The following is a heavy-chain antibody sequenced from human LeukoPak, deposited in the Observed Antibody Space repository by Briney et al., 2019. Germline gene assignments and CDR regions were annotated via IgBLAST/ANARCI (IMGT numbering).Heavy chain of an antibody. Sequence: PSETLSLTCTVSGYSISSGYYWGWIRQPPGKGLEWIGYIYYSGSTNYNPSLKSRATISVDTSKNQFSLKLSSVTAADTAVYYCARTYCSSTSCYEIDYWGQGTLVTVSS. J-gene: IGHJ4*02. CDR2: IYYSGST. V-gene: IGHV4-61*01. CDR1: GYSISSGYY. CDR3: ARTYCSSTSCYEIDY. D-gene: IGHD2-2*01.